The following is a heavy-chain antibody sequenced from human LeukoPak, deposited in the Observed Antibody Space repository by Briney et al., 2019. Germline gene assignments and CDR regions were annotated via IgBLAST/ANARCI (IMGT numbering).Heavy chain of an antibody. CDR1: GFSLSPSGMC. V-gene: IGHV2-70*11. Sequence: ESGPTLINPTQTLTLTCTFSGFSLSPSGMCVSWIRQPPGKALEWLTRLEWDDDKDYSTSLKTRLTISKDTTKNQVVLTMTNMDPVNTATYYCARIPAVRPQTVYGMDVWGQGTTVTVSS. CDR2: LEWDDDK. D-gene: IGHD4-23*01. CDR3: ARIPAVRPQTVYGMDV. J-gene: IGHJ6*02.